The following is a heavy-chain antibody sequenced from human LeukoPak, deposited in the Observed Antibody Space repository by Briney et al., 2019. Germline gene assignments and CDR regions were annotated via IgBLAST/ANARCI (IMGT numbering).Heavy chain of an antibody. V-gene: IGHV4-34*01. J-gene: IGHJ5*02. CDR1: GGSFSGYY. Sequence: PSETLSLTCAVYGGSFSGYYWSWIRQPPGKGLEWIGEINHSGSTNYSPSLESRVTISVDTSKSQFSLKLSSLTAADTAVYYRARGLPYNWNAGRFDPWGQGTLVTVSS. CDR2: INHSGST. D-gene: IGHD1-1*01. CDR3: ARGLPYNWNAGRFDP.